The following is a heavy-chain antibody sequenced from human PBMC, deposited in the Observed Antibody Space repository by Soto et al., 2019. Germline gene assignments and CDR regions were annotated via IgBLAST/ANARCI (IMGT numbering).Heavy chain of an antibody. D-gene: IGHD3-9*01. V-gene: IGHV1-69*01. J-gene: IGHJ6*02. CDR2: IIPIFGTA. Sequence: QVQLVQSGAEVKKPGSSVKVSCKASGGTFSSYAISWVRQAPGQGLEWMGGIIPIFGTADYAQKFQGRVTITADESTSTAYMELSSLRSEDTAVYYCARDPTLRYFDWLLKVYGMDVWGQGTTVTVSS. CDR1: GGTFSSYA. CDR3: ARDPTLRYFDWLLKVYGMDV.